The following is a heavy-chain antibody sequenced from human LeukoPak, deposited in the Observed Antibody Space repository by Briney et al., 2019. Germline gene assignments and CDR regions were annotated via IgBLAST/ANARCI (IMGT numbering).Heavy chain of an antibody. CDR1: GGTFSSYA. J-gene: IGHJ6*03. CDR2: ISSNGGST. CDR3: ARGVTYCSSTSCAHYYYYMDV. D-gene: IGHD2-2*01. Sequence: SCKASGGTFSSYAMHWVRQAPGKGLEYVSAISSNGGSTYYANSVKGRFTISRDNSKNTLYLQMGSLRAEDMAVYYCARGVTYCSSTSCAHYYYYMDVWGKGTTVTVSS. V-gene: IGHV3-64*01.